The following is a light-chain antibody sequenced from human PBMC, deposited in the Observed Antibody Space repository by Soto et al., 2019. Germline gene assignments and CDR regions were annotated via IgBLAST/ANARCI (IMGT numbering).Light chain of an antibody. J-gene: IGKJ5*01. CDR3: QQISTYPAT. V-gene: IGKV1-9*01. Sequence: SQLTQSPSSLSASVGDRVTITCRASQGISRYLAWYQQKPGKVPELLIYAASTLQSGVPSRFSGSGSGTDFTLTISSLQPEDFATYYCQQISTYPATFGQGTRLELK. CDR2: AAS. CDR1: QGISRY.